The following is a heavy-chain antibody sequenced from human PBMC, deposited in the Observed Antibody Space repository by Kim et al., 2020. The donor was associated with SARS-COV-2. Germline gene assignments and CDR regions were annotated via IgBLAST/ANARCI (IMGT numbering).Heavy chain of an antibody. J-gene: IGHJ4*02. CDR3: ARESGYSYGMEY. V-gene: IGHV1-69*04. CDR1: GGTFSSYA. CDR2: IIPILGIA. D-gene: IGHD5-18*01. Sequence: SVKVSCKASGGTFSSYAISWVRQAPGQGLEWMGRIIPILGIANYAQKFQGRVTITADKSTSTAYMELSSLRSEDTAVYYCARESGYSYGMEYWGQGTLVTVSS.